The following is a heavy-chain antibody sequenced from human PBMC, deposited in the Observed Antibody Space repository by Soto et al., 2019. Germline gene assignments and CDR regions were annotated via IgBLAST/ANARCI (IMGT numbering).Heavy chain of an antibody. D-gene: IGHD3-10*02. CDR1: GGSISSGGYY. CDR2: IYYSGST. Sequence: PSETLSLTCTVSGGSISSGGYYWSWIRQHPGKGLEWIGYIYYSGSTYYNPSLKSRVTISVDTSKNQFSLKLSSVTAADTAVYYCARAYYYDRAEYFQHWGQGTLVTVSS. V-gene: IGHV4-31*03. J-gene: IGHJ1*01. CDR3: ARAYYYDRAEYFQH.